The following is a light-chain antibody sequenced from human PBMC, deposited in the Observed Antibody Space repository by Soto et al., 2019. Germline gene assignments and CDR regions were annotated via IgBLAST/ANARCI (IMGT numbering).Light chain of an antibody. J-gene: IGKJ4*01. V-gene: IGKV3-20*01. Sequence: ILLTQSPGTLSLSPGDRATLSCSASQSVSKNYLAWYQKKPVQAPRLLIYVASRRATGIPDRFSGSGSGTDFTLIISRLEPEDFAVYYCQQYGTSPLTFGGGTKVDI. CDR3: QQYGTSPLT. CDR1: QSVSKNY. CDR2: VAS.